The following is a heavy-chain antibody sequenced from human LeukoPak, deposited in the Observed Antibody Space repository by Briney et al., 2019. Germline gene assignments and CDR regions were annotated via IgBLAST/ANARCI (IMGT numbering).Heavy chain of an antibody. J-gene: IGHJ3*02. V-gene: IGHV3-20*04. CDR1: GFTFDDYG. D-gene: IGHD3-3*01. CDR3: ARTRGSGYYLFAFDI. Sequence: GGSLRLSCAASGFTFDDYGMSWVRQAPGKGLEWVSGINWNGGSTVYADSVKGRFTISRDNAKNSLYLQMNSLRAEDTALYYCARTRGSGYYLFAFDIWGQGTMVTVSS. CDR2: INWNGGST.